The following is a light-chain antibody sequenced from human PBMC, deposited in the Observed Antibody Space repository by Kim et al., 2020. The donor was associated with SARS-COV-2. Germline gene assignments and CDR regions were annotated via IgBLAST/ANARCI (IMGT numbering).Light chain of an antibody. V-gene: IGLV1-44*01. Sequence: ELTQPPSASGTPGQRVTISCSGSSSNIGSNTGNWYQQLPGAAPKLLIYSNYQRHSGVPDRFSGSKSGTSVSLAISGLQSEDEADYYCAAWDDSLNGPVFGTGTKVTVL. J-gene: IGLJ1*01. CDR2: SNY. CDR3: AAWDDSLNGPV. CDR1: SSNIGSNT.